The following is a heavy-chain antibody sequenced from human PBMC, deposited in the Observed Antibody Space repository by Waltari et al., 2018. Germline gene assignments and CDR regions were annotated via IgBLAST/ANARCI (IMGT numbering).Heavy chain of an antibody. V-gene: IGHV4-34*01. J-gene: IGHJ4*02. CDR1: GGSFSVSY. D-gene: IGHD6-19*01. CDR2: INHSGST. CDR3: ARGTNSRSGWFYDY. Sequence: QVQLQQWGAGLLKPSETLSLTCAVYGGSFSVSYWSWIRQPPGKGLEWIGEINHSGSTNYNPSLKSRVTISVDTSKNQFSLKLSSVTAADTAVYYCARGTNSRSGWFYDYWGQGTLVTVSS.